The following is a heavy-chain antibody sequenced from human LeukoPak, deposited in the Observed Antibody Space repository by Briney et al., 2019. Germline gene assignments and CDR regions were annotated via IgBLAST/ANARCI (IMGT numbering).Heavy chain of an antibody. CDR1: GGTFSSYA. D-gene: IGHD6-19*01. CDR2: IIPIFGTA. V-gene: IGHV1-69*13. CDR3: ARDGVAVAGTDYYGMDV. J-gene: IGHJ6*02. Sequence: ASVKVSCKASGGTFSSYAISRVRQAPGQGLEWMGGIIPIFGTANYAQKFQGRVTITADESTSTAYMELSSLRSEDTAVYYCARDGVAVAGTDYYGMDVWGQGTTVTVSS.